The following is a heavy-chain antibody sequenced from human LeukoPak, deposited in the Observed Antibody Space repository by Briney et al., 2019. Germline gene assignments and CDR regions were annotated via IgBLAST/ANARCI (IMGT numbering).Heavy chain of an antibody. CDR1: GFTFRSSW. CDR2: INADEGTT. CDR3: ARGDGSSGWYFDY. Sequence: GGSLRLSCAASGFTFRSSWMHWVRQAPGKGLVWVSRINADEGTTNYADSVKGRFTISRDNAKNTLHLQMNSLRAEDTAVYYCARGDGSSGWYFDYWGQGTLVTVSS. V-gene: IGHV3-74*01. D-gene: IGHD6-19*01. J-gene: IGHJ4*02.